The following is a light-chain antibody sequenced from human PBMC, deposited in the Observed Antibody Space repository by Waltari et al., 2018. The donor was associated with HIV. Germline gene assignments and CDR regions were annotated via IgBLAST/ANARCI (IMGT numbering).Light chain of an antibody. CDR3: QQYGSSPPWT. Sequence: EIVLTQSPGTPSLSPGERATLSCRASPNVSSSYLAWYQQKPGQAPRLLIYGASSRATGIPDRFSGSGSGTDFTLTISRLEPEDFAVYYCQQYGSSPPWTFGQGTKVEIK. CDR2: GAS. J-gene: IGKJ1*01. CDR1: PNVSSSY. V-gene: IGKV3-20*01.